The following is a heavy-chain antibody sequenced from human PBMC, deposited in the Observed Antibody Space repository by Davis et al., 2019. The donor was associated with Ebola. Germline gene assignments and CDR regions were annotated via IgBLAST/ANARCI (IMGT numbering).Heavy chain of an antibody. V-gene: IGHV3-48*04. CDR2: ISSTSSTI. D-gene: IGHD3-22*01. CDR3: AKDRYYDSSGYYSPSAFDY. CDR1: GFTSSTYS. Sequence: GESLKISCAASGFTSSTYSMNWVRQAAGKGLEWLSYISSTSSTIFYADSVKGRFTISRDNSKNSLYLQMNSLRTEDTALYYCAKDRYYDSSGYYSPSAFDYWGQGTLVTVSS. J-gene: IGHJ4*02.